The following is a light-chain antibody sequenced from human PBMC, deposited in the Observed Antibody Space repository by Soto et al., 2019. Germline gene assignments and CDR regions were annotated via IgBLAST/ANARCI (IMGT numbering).Light chain of an antibody. CDR2: DVS. J-gene: IGLJ1*01. CDR3: SSYTSSSLYV. V-gene: IGLV2-14*01. CDR1: SSDLGGYNY. Sequence: QSALTQPASVSGSPGQSITISCTGTSSDLGGYNYVSWYQQHPGKDPKLMIYDVSNRPSGVSNRFSGSKSGNTASLPISGLQAEDEADYYCSSYTSSSLYVFGTGNQLTVL.